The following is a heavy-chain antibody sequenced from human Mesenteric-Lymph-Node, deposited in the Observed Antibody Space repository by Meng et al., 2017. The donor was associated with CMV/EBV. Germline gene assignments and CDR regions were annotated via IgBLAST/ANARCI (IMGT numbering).Heavy chain of an antibody. Sequence: SETLSLTCTVYGGSFSDYYWTWIRQPPGKGLEWIGEINHSGSTNYNPSLKSRVTISVDTSKNQFSLKLSSVTAADTAVYYCARESGSYSGTNYYYYGMDVWGQGTTVTVSS. V-gene: IGHV4-34*01. CDR3: ARESGSYSGTNYYYYGMDV. D-gene: IGHD1-26*01. CDR1: GGSFSDYY. J-gene: IGHJ6*02. CDR2: INHSGST.